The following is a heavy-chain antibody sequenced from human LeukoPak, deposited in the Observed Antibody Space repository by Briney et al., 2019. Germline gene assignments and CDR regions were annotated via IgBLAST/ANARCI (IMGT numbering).Heavy chain of an antibody. Sequence: GASVKVSCKASGGTFSSYGISWVRQAPGQGLEWMGWISGYNVNTNYAQKVQGRVTMTTDTSTSTAYMELRNLRSDDTAVYYCASGSLGADSDYWGQGTLVTVSS. V-gene: IGHV1-18*01. CDR2: ISGYNVNT. J-gene: IGHJ4*02. CDR1: GGTFSSYG. CDR3: ASGSLGADSDY. D-gene: IGHD3-3*01.